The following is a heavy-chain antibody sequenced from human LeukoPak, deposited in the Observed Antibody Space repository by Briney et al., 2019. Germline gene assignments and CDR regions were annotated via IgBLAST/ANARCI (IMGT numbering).Heavy chain of an antibody. CDR2: ITASSSST. Sequence: GESLRLSCVASGFTFNTYNMNWVRQAPGKGLEWVSAITASSSSTHDADSVQGRFTISRDNFKNTLYLQMNSLRPEDTAIYYCAKLFESGTYNNFFHYWGQGTLVTVSS. CDR3: AKLFESGTYNNFFHY. J-gene: IGHJ4*02. V-gene: IGHV3-23*01. CDR1: GFTFNTYN. D-gene: IGHD3-10*01.